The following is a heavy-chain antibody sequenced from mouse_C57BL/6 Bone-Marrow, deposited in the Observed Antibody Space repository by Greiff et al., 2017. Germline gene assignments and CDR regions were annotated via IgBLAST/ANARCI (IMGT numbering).Heavy chain of an antibody. CDR3: ARSRTTVYFDY. D-gene: IGHD1-1*01. CDR2: IYPGSGNT. J-gene: IGHJ2*01. V-gene: IGHV1-76*01. CDR1: GYTFTDYY. Sequence: VKLMESGAELVRPGASVKLSCKASGYTFTDYYINWVKQRPGQGLEWIARIYPGSGNTYYNEKFKGKATLTAEKSSSTAYMQLSSLTSEDSAVYFCARSRTTVYFDYWGQGTTLTVSS.